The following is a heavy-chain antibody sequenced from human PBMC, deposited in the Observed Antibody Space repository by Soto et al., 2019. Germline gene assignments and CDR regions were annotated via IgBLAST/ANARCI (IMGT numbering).Heavy chain of an antibody. J-gene: IGHJ4*02. V-gene: IGHV3-30*03. CDR1: GFTFSSYG. CDR2: ISYDGSNK. Sequence: PGGSLRLSCAASGFTFSSYGMHWVRQAPGKGLEWVAVISYDGSNKYYADSVKGRFTISRDNSKNTLYLQMNSLRAEDTAVYYCATLSYYYDSSGYLFDYWGQGTLVTVSS. D-gene: IGHD3-22*01. CDR3: ATLSYYYDSSGYLFDY.